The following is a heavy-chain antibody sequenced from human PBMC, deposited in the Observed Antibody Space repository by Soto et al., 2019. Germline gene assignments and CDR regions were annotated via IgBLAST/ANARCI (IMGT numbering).Heavy chain of an antibody. CDR3: ASYYDSSGYYFDY. V-gene: IGHV4-31*03. J-gene: IGHJ4*02. CDR1: GVSISSGGYY. Sequence: SETLSLTCTVSGVSISSGGYYWSWIRQHPGKGLEWIGYIYYSGSTYYNPSLKSRVTISVDTSKNQFSLKLSSVTAADTAVYYCASYYDSSGYYFDYWGQGTLVTVSS. CDR2: IYYSGST. D-gene: IGHD3-22*01.